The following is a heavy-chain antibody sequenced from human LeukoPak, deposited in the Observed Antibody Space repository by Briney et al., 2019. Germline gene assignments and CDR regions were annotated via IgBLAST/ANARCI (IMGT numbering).Heavy chain of an antibody. D-gene: IGHD1-26*01. CDR3: AREGSLRGAPRVY. J-gene: IGHJ4*02. CDR1: GGSISSSSYY. CDR2: IYYSGST. V-gene: IGHV4-39*07. Sequence: PSETLSLTCTVSGGSISSSSYYWGWIRQPPGKGLEWIGSIYYSGSTYYNPSLKSRVTISVDTSKNQFSLKLSSVTAADTAVYYCAREGSLRGAPRVYWGQGTLVTVSS.